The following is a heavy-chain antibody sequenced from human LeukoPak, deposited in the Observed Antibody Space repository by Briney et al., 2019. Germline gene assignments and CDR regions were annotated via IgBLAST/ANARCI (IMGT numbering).Heavy chain of an antibody. Sequence: SETLSLTCAVYGGSFSGYYWSWIRQPPGKGLEWNGEINHSGSTNYNPSLKSRVTISVDTSKNQFSLKLSSVTAADTAVYYCARGPWFGELLPGYYYYGMDVWGQGTTVTVSS. CDR3: ARGPWFGELLPGYYYYGMDV. D-gene: IGHD3-10*01. J-gene: IGHJ6*02. CDR2: INHSGST. V-gene: IGHV4-34*01. CDR1: GGSFSGYY.